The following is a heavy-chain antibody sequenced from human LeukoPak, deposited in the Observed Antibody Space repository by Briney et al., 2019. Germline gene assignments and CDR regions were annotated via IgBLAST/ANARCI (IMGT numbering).Heavy chain of an antibody. V-gene: IGHV1-2*02. D-gene: IGHD3-3*01. Sequence: ASVKVSCKASGYTFTGYYMHWVRQAPGQGLEWMGWINPNSGGTNYAQKFQGRVTMTRDTSISTAYMELSRLRSDDTAVYYCARAKSLRITIFGVVTNPPDYWGQGTLVTVSP. CDR3: ARAKSLRITIFGVVTNPPDY. J-gene: IGHJ4*02. CDR1: GYTFTGYY. CDR2: INPNSGGT.